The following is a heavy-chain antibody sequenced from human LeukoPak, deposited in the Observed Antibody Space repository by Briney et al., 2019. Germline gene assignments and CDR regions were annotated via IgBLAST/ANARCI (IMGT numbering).Heavy chain of an antibody. Sequence: GGSLRLSCAASGFTFSSQWVSWVRQSPGKGLEWVATIKPDGSEKYYVDTVKGRFTISRDNAKNSLHLQMNSLRAEDTAVYYCARGGGHFDYWGQGTLVTVSA. CDR1: GFTFSSQW. CDR2: IKPDGSEK. V-gene: IGHV3-7*01. D-gene: IGHD3-16*01. CDR3: ARGGGHFDY. J-gene: IGHJ4*02.